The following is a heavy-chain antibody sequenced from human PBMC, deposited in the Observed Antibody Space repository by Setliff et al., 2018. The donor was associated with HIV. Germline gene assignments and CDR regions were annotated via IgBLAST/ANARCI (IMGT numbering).Heavy chain of an antibody. CDR2: IKSKTDGGTT. V-gene: IGHV3-15*01. J-gene: IGHJ3*02. D-gene: IGHD3-22*01. CDR1: GFTFRSYS. CDR3: STSTAYYYDSSGYLAPLHDAFDI. Sequence: GGSLRLSCEASGFTFRSYSMNWVRQAPGKGLEWVGRIKSKTDGGTTDYAAPVKGRFTISRDDSKNTLYLQMNSLKTEDTAVYYCSTSTAYYYDSSGYLAPLHDAFDIWGQGTMVTVSS.